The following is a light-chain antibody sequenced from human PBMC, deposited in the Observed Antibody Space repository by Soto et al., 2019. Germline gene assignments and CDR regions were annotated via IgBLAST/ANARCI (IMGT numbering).Light chain of an antibody. CDR2: GAS. J-gene: IGKJ5*01. Sequence: EKVMTQSPATLSVSPGERATLSCRASQSVSSNLAWYQQKPGQAPRLLIYGASSRATGIPVRFSGSGSGTEFTLTISRLEPEDFAVYFCQQYGSSPITFGQGTRLEIK. CDR1: QSVSSN. CDR3: QQYGSSPIT. V-gene: IGKV3-20*01.